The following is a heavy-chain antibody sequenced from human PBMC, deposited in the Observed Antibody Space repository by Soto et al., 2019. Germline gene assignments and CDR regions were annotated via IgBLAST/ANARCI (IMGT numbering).Heavy chain of an antibody. V-gene: IGHV3-21*06. CDR3: VRGMNPLF. CDR1: GFTLRTYT. J-gene: IGHJ4*01. CDR2: ISISSSDR. Sequence: NPGGSLRLSCAASGFTLRTYTMNWVRQAPGKGLEWVSSISISSSDRYYADSVRGRFTISRDNAKNALYLQMNSLRADDTAVYFCVRGMNPLFGGQGALVTVS.